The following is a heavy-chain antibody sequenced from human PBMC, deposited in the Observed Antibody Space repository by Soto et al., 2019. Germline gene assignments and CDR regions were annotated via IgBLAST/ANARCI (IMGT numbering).Heavy chain of an antibody. J-gene: IGHJ5*02. D-gene: IGHD3-22*01. V-gene: IGHV3-23*01. CDR1: GFTFSSYW. Sequence: GGSLRLSCAASGFTFSSYWMSWVRQAPGKGLEWVSAISGSGGSTYYADSVKGRFTISRDNSKNTLYLQMNSLRAEDTAVYYCANVFFIIYDSSGLLAWGQGTLVTVSS. CDR3: ANVFFIIYDSSGLLA. CDR2: ISGSGGST.